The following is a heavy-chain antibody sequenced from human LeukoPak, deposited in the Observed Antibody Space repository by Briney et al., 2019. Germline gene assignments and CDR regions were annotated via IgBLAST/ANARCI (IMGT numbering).Heavy chain of an antibody. Sequence: GRSLRLSCSASAFTFNNYGMHWVRQAPGKGLEWVALISKDGSNEYYADSVKGRFTISRDNSKNTLDLQMNSLRADDTAVYYCAKHSSGITVAGTIQYWGQGTLVTVSS. CDR2: ISKDGSNE. CDR3: AKHSSGITVAGTIQY. J-gene: IGHJ4*02. D-gene: IGHD6-19*01. CDR1: AFTFNNYG. V-gene: IGHV3-30*18.